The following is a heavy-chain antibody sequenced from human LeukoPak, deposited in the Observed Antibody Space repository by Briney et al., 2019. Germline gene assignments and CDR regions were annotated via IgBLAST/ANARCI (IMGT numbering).Heavy chain of an antibody. CDR1: GFTFSSYA. CDR2: ISGSGGST. V-gene: IGHV3-23*01. J-gene: IGHJ3*02. D-gene: IGHD4-17*01. CDR3: AKGEDYGDDAFDI. Sequence: GESLRLSCAASGFTFSSYAMSWVRQAPGKGLEWVSAISGSGGSTYYADSVKGRFTISRDNSKNTLYLQMNSLRAEDTAVYYCAKGEDYGDDAFDIWGQGTMVTVSS.